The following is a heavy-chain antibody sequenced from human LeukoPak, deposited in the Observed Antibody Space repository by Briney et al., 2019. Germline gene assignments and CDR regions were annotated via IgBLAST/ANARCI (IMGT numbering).Heavy chain of an antibody. D-gene: IGHD6-13*01. CDR2: VIPILGIA. V-gene: IGHV1-69*04. J-gene: IGHJ4*02. CDR1: GGSFSSYA. Sequence: SVKVSCKASGGSFSSYAISWVRQAPGQGLEWMGRVIPILGIANYAQTFQGRVTLTADKSTRTAYMELSSLRAEDTAVYYCARDVTAAGMIDYWGQGTLVTVSS. CDR3: ARDVTAAGMIDY.